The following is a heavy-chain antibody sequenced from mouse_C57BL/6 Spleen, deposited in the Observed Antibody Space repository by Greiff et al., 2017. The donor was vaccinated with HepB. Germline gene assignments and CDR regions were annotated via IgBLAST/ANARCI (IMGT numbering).Heavy chain of an antibody. J-gene: IGHJ2*01. V-gene: IGHV1-64*01. CDR3: AREGTMVRAFDY. CDR2: IHPNSGST. D-gene: IGHD2-2*01. Sequence: VQLQQPGAELVKPGASVKLSCKASGYTFTSYWMHWVKQRPGQGLEWIGMIHPNSGSTNYNEKFKSKATLTVDKSSSTAYMQLSSLTSEDSAVYYCAREGTMVRAFDYWGQGTTLTVSS. CDR1: GYTFTSYW.